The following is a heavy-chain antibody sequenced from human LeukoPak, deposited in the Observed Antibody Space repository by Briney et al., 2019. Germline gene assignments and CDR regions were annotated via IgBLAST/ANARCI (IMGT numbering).Heavy chain of an antibody. CDR1: GYTFTSYD. J-gene: IGHJ4*02. V-gene: IGHV1-8*01. CDR2: MNPNSGNT. CDR3: ARSPVLRYFDWLLSTSYFDC. Sequence: ASVKVSCKASGYTFTSYDINWVRQATGQGLEWMGWMNPNSGNTGYAQKFQGRVTMTRNTSISTAYMELSSLRSEDTAVYYCARSPVLRYFDWLLSTSYFDCWGQGTLVTVSS. D-gene: IGHD3-9*01.